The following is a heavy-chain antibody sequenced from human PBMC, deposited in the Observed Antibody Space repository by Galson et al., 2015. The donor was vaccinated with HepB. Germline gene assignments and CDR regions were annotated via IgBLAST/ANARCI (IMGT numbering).Heavy chain of an antibody. V-gene: IGHV3-23*01. Sequence: SLRLSCAASGFTFSSYAMSWVRQAPGKGLEWVSAISGSGGSTYYADSVKGRFTISRDNSKNTLYLQMNSLRAEDTAVYYCASKGPLNWNDGGENAFDIWGQGTMVTVSS. CDR1: GFTFSSYA. D-gene: IGHD1-1*01. CDR2: ISGSGGST. J-gene: IGHJ3*02. CDR3: ASKGPLNWNDGGENAFDI.